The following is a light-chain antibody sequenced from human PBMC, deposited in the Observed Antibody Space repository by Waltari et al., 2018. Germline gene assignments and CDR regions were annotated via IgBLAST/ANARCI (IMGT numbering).Light chain of an antibody. V-gene: IGKV4-1*01. CDR3: HHYYIPPLT. Sequence: DIVMTQSPDFLAVSLGERATINCKSSQSLFSTSNSKTYISWDQQKPGQPPKLLIYWASTRGSGVPDRFSGSGSGTDFTLTISSLQAEDVAVYYCHHYYIPPLTFGQGTRLEIK. J-gene: IGKJ5*01. CDR2: WAS. CDR1: QSLFSTSNSKTY.